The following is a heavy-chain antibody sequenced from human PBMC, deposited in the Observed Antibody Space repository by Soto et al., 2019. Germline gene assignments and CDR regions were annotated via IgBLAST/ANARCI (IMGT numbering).Heavy chain of an antibody. CDR3: AREHSSSWRFDY. J-gene: IGHJ4*02. Sequence: QVQLVQSGAEVKKPGASVKVSCKASGYTFTSYDINWVRQATGQGLEWMGWMNPNSGNTGYAQKYQGRVTMTMNTSISTAYMALSSLRSEDTAVYYCAREHSSSWRFDYWGQGTLVTVSS. V-gene: IGHV1-8*01. CDR2: MNPNSGNT. D-gene: IGHD6-13*01. CDR1: GYTFTSYD.